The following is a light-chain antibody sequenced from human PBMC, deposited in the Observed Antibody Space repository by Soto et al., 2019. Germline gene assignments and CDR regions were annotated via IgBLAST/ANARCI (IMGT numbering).Light chain of an antibody. V-gene: IGKV1-33*01. CDR1: QDISNY. Sequence: DIQMTQSQSSLSASVGDRVTITCHASQDISNYLNWYQKKPGKAPKLLIYDSSNLETGDPSRFSGSGSGTDFTFTISSLQPEDIATYYCQQYDNLPPFTVGPGTKVDI. J-gene: IGKJ3*01. CDR2: DSS. CDR3: QQYDNLPPFT.